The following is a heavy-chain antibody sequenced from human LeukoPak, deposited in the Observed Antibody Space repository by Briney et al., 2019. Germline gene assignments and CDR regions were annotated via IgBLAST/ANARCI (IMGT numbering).Heavy chain of an antibody. CDR2: IRYDGSNK. D-gene: IGHD6-13*01. Sequence: PGGSLRLSCAASGFTFSSYGMHWVRQAPGKGLEWVAFIRYDGSNKYYADSVKGRFTISRDNSKNTLYLQMNSLRAEDTAVYYCAKDAPQYSSSWYSDFDYWGQGTLVTVSS. V-gene: IGHV3-30*02. CDR3: AKDAPQYSSSWYSDFDY. J-gene: IGHJ4*02. CDR1: GFTFSSYG.